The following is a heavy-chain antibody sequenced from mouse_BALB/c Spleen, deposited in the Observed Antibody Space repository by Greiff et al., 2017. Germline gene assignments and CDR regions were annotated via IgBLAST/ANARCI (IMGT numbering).Heavy chain of an antibody. CDR1: GFTFSDYY. V-gene: IGHV5-4*02. J-gene: IGHJ3*01. CDR3: ARDEALEVGSSWFAY. D-gene: IGHD1-1*02. Sequence: EVHLVESGGGLVKPGGSLKLSCAASGFTFSDYYMYWVRQTPEKRLEWVATISDGGSYTYYPDSVKGRFTISRDNAKNNLYLQMSSLKSEDTAMYYCARDEALEVGSSWFAYWGQGTLVTVSA. CDR2: ISDGGSYT.